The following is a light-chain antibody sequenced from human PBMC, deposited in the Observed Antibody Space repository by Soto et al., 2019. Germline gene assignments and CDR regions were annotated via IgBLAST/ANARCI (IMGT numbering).Light chain of an antibody. CDR2: GAS. V-gene: IGKV3-15*01. J-gene: IGKJ4*01. Sequence: EIVMTQSPATLSVSPGERATLSCRASQSVSSNLAWYQQQPGQAPRLLIYGASTRATGIPARFSGSGSGTEFTLTISSLQSEDFAVYYCQQCYNWPLTFGGGTKVEIK. CDR1: QSVSSN. CDR3: QQCYNWPLT.